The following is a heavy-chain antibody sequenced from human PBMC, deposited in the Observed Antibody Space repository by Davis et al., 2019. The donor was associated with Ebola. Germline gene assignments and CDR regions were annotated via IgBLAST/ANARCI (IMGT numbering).Heavy chain of an antibody. Sequence: ASVKVSCKASGGTFSSYGISWVRQAPGQGLEWMGWISAYNGNTNYAQKLQGRVTMTTDTSTSTAYMELRSLRSDDTAVYYCARDAIFSRPLWEYSSSSNYYYYGMDVWGQGTTVTVSS. CDR2: ISAYNGNT. J-gene: IGHJ6*02. CDR3: ARDAIFSRPLWEYSSSSNYYYYGMDV. CDR1: GGTFSSYG. D-gene: IGHD6-6*01. V-gene: IGHV1-18*01.